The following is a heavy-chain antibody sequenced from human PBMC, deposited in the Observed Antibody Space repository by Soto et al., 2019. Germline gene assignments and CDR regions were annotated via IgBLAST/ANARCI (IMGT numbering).Heavy chain of an antibody. CDR3: ARVKRKGGRYYYYYGMDV. J-gene: IGHJ6*02. D-gene: IGHD1-26*01. CDR1: GGSISSSSYY. V-gene: IGHV4-39*07. Sequence: PSETLSLTYTVSGGSISSSSYYWGWIRQPPGKGLEWIGSIYYSGSTNYNPSLKSRVTISVDTSKNQFSLKLSSVTAADTAVYYCARVKRKGGRYYYYYGMDVWGQGTTGTVSS. CDR2: IYYSGST.